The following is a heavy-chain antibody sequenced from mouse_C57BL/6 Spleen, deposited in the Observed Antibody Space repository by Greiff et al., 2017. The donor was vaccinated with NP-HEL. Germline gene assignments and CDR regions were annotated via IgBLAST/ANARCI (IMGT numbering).Heavy chain of an antibody. V-gene: IGHV8-12*01. Sequence: QVTLKESGPGILQSSQTLSLTCSFSGFSLSTSGMGVSWIRQPSGKGLEWLAHIYWADDTRYNPSLQSLLTISQDTSRNQVFLKITSVDTADTATYYCARSSSNWYFDYWGQGTTLTVSS. CDR1: GFSLSTSGMG. J-gene: IGHJ2*01. D-gene: IGHD4-1*01. CDR2: IYWADDT. CDR3: ARSSSNWYFDY.